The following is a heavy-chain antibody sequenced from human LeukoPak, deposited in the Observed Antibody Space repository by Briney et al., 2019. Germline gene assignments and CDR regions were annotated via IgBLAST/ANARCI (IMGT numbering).Heavy chain of an antibody. Sequence: GGSLRLSCAASGFTFNDYAMSWVRQAPGKGLDWVSSISGSGDSTYYADSVKGRFTISRDNSKNTLYLQMNSLRAEDTALYYCAKDLASVVAPDFDYWGQGTLVTVSS. CDR3: AKDLASVVAPDFDY. J-gene: IGHJ4*02. CDR1: GFTFNDYA. V-gene: IGHV3-23*01. CDR2: ISGSGDST. D-gene: IGHD2-15*01.